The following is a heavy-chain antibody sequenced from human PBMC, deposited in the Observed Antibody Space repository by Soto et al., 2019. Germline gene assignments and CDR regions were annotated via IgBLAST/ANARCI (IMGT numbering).Heavy chain of an antibody. D-gene: IGHD6-13*01. CDR1: GVSISSYY. CDR3: ARGQPAGTRYNWFDP. CDR2: IHYSGST. V-gene: IGHV4-59*01. J-gene: IGHJ5*02. Sequence: QVQLQESSPGLVKPSETLSLTCTVSGVSISSYYWSWIRQPPGKGLEWIGNIHYSGSTNYNPSLKSRVTVSVDMSNNQFSLRLNSVTAADTAVYYCARGQPAGTRYNWFDPWGQGTLVTVSS.